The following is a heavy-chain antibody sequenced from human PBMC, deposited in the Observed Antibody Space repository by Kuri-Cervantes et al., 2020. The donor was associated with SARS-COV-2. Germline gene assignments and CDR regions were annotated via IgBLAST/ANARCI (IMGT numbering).Heavy chain of an antibody. CDR1: GYTFTNYY. D-gene: IGHD6-19*01. CDR3: ARVRIGIAVAGDDAFDI. CDR2: INPSVGSA. V-gene: IGHV1-46*01. J-gene: IGHJ3*02. Sequence: ASVKVSCKTSGYTFTNYYVHWVRQVPGQGLEWVGTINPSVGSASYAQKFQGRVTMTNDTSTGTVYMEVRSLRSDDPAVYYCARVRIGIAVAGDDAFDIWGQGTMVTVSS.